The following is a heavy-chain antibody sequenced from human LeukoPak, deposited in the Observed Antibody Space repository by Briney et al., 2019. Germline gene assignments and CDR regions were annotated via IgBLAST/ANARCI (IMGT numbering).Heavy chain of an antibody. V-gene: IGHV1-2*02. CDR3: ARREQSSGYSS. CDR2: INPNSGGT. J-gene: IGHJ5*02. Sequence: ASVKVSCKASGYTFTGYYMHWVRQAPGQGLEWMGWINPNSGGTNYAQKFQGRVTITRNTSISTAYMELSSLRSEDTAVYYCARREQSSGYSSWGQGTLVTVSS. CDR1: GYTFTGYY. D-gene: IGHD3-22*01.